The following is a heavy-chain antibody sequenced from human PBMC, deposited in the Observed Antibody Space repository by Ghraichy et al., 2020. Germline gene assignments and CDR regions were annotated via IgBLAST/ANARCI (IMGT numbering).Heavy chain of an antibody. D-gene: IGHD3-10*01. J-gene: IGHJ4*02. CDR2: INHSGST. CDR1: GGSFSGYY. V-gene: IGHV4-34*01. CDR3: ARGLRPVPMVRGTYIDY. Sequence: SETLSLTCAVYGGSFSGYYWSWIRQPPGKGLEWIGEINHSGSTNYNPSLKSRVTISVDTSKNQFSLKLSSVTAADTAVYYCARGLRPVPMVRGTYIDYWGQGTLVTVSS.